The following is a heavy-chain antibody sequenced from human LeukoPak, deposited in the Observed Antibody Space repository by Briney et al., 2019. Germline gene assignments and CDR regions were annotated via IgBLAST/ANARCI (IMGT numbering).Heavy chain of an antibody. J-gene: IGHJ5*02. D-gene: IGHD6-13*01. CDR1: GFTFSSYS. Sequence: GGSLRLSCAASGFTFSSYSMNWVRQAPGKGLEWVSSISSRSTYIYYADSVKGRFTISRDDAKNSLYLQMNSLRAEDTAVYYCAKEGGRAAAGNWFDPWGQGTLVTVSS. CDR2: ISSRSTYI. V-gene: IGHV3-21*04. CDR3: AKEGGRAAAGNWFDP.